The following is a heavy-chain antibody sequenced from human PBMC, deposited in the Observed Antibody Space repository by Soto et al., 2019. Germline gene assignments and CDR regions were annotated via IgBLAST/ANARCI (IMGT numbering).Heavy chain of an antibody. CDR1: GFIFKMYW. CDR2: IYNDGTYS. Sequence: GGSLRLSCAASGFIFKMYWMHWVRQSPGKGLVWISRIYNDGTYSDYADSVMGRLTISRDNVNDTLYLQMNNLRAEDSGLYYCTRGPRPISTGTGDYWGQGTQVTVS. CDR3: TRGPRPISTGTGDY. J-gene: IGHJ4*02. D-gene: IGHD3-10*01. V-gene: IGHV3-74*01.